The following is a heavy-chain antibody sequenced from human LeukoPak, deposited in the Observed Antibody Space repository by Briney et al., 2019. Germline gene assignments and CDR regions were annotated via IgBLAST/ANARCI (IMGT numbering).Heavy chain of an antibody. CDR3: ARDRVAARQWGYYYYMDV. CDR2: IKQDGSEK. CDR1: GFTFSSYW. V-gene: IGHV3-7*01. Sequence: PGGSLRLSCAASGFTFSSYWMSWVRQAPGKGLEWVANIKQDGSEKYCVDSVKGRFTISRDNAKNSLYLQMNSLRAEDTAVYYCARDRVAARQWGYYYYMDVWGKGTTVTVSS. D-gene: IGHD6-6*01. J-gene: IGHJ6*03.